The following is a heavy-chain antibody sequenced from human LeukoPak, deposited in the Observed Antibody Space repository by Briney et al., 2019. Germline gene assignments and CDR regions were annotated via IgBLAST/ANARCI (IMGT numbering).Heavy chain of an antibody. CDR3: ARVGYSSSWYDNYYYYYMDV. Sequence: PSETLSLTCAVYGGSFSGYYWSWIRQPPGKGLEWNGEINHSGSTNYNPSLKSRVTISVDTSKNQFSLKLSSVTAADTAVYYCARVGYSSSWYDNYYYYYMDVWGKGTTVTVSS. D-gene: IGHD6-13*01. CDR1: GGSFSGYY. J-gene: IGHJ6*03. V-gene: IGHV4-34*01. CDR2: INHSGST.